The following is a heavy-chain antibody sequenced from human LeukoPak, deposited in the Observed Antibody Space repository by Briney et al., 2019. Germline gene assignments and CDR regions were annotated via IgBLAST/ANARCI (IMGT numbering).Heavy chain of an antibody. V-gene: IGHV1-24*01. CDR1: GYTLTELS. CDR3: ARGHDNSGLGAFDI. Sequence: ASVKVSCKVFGYTLTELSMHWVRQAPGKGLEWMGGFDPEDGETIYAQKFQGRVTMTEDTSTDTAYMELSSLRSEDTAVYYCARGHDNSGLGAFDIWGQGTLVTVSS. D-gene: IGHD3-22*01. J-gene: IGHJ3*02. CDR2: FDPEDGET.